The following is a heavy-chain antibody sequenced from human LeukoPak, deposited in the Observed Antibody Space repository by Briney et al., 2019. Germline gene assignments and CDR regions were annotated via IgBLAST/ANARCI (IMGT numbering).Heavy chain of an antibody. J-gene: IGHJ4*02. V-gene: IGHV4-59*01. CDR2: IYYSGST. CDR1: GGSISSYY. Sequence: ETLSLTCTVSGGSISSYYWSWIRQPPGKGLEWIGYIYYSGSTNYNPSLKSRVTISVDTSKNQFSLNLSSVTAADTAVYYCARRAPLSSFDYWGQGTLVTVSS. CDR3: ARRAPLSSFDY.